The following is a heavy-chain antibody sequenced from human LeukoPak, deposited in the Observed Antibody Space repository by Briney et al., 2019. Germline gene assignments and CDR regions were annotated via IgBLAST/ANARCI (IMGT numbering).Heavy chain of an antibody. V-gene: IGHV4-38-2*02. CDR3: ARDPGYSSGWNYFDY. J-gene: IGHJ4*02. Sequence: SETLSLTCTVSGYSISSGYYWGWIRQPPGKGLEWIGSIYHSGTYYNPSLESRVTISVDTSKNQFSLKLSSVTAADTAVYHCARDPGYSSGWNYFDYWGQGTLVTVSS. CDR2: IYHSGT. CDR1: GYSISSGYY. D-gene: IGHD6-19*01.